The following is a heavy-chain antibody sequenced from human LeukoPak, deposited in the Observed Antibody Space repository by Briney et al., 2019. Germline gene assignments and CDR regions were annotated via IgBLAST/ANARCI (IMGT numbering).Heavy chain of an antibody. V-gene: IGHV3-74*01. J-gene: IGHJ6*02. CDR1: GFPFNTYW. Sequence: GGSLRLSCAASGFPFNTYWMHWVRHAPGKGLVWVSRINTDGRSTTYADSVKGRFTISRDNAKNTLYLQMNSLRAEDTAVYYCARGLPNYYGMDVWGQGTTVTVSS. CDR3: ARGLPNYYGMDV. CDR2: INTDGRST.